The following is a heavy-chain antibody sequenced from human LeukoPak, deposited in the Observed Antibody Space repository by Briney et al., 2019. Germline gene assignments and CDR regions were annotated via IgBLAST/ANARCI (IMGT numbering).Heavy chain of an antibody. Sequence: PSETLSLTCTVSGGSISSYYWSWIRQPAGKGLEWIGRMYPSGSTNYNPSLKSRVTMSVDTSKNQFSLKLSSVTAADTAVYYCAREDIVVATAIRYFDPWGRGTLVTVSS. V-gene: IGHV4-4*07. CDR3: AREDIVVATAIRYFDP. D-gene: IGHD2-2*01. CDR1: GGSISSYY. CDR2: MYPSGST. J-gene: IGHJ2*01.